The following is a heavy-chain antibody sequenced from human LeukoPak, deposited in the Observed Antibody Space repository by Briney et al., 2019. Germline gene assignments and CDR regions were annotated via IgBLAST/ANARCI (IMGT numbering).Heavy chain of an antibody. Sequence: GGSLRLSCAASGFTFDDYAMHWVRQVPGKGLEWVSLVSGNGGNTYYADSVKGRFTISRDNAKKSLYLQMNSLRDEDTAVYYCERFAGEDYWGQGTLVTVSS. CDR1: GFTFDDYA. D-gene: IGHD3-10*01. CDR2: VSGNGGNT. CDR3: ERFAGEDY. J-gene: IGHJ4*02. V-gene: IGHV3-43*02.